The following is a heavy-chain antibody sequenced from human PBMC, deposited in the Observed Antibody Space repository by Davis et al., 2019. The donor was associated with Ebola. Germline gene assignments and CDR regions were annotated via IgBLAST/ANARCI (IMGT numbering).Heavy chain of an antibody. J-gene: IGHJ4*02. CDR2: ISAYNGNT. CDR1: GYTFTSYA. D-gene: IGHD1-26*01. Sequence: ASVKVSCKASGYTFTSYAMNWVRQAPGQGLEWMGWISAYNGNTNYAQKLQGRVTMTRNTSISTAYMELSSLRSEDTAVYYCARGFLTWEDYWGQGTLVTVSS. CDR3: ARGFLTWEDY. V-gene: IGHV1-8*02.